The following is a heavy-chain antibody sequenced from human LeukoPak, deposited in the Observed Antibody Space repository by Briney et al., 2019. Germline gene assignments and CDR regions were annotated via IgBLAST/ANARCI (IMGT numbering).Heavy chain of an antibody. V-gene: IGHV4-61*08. CDR3: ARGNIAARRGYYFDY. Sequence: SETLSLTCTVSGGSISSGGYYWSWIRQPPGKGLEWIGYIYHSGSTNQNPSLKSRVTISVDTSKNQLSLNLRSVTAADTAVYYCARGNIAARRGYYFDYWGQGTLVTVSS. CDR1: GGSISSGGYY. D-gene: IGHD6-6*01. CDR2: IYHSGST. J-gene: IGHJ4*02.